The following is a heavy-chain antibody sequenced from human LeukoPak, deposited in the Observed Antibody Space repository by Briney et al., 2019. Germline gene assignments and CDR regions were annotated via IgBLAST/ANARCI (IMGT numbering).Heavy chain of an antibody. CDR3: ARVGNWFDP. CDR1: GGPISSYY. CDR2: IYYSGST. J-gene: IGHJ5*02. V-gene: IGHV4-59*01. Sequence: SETLSLTCTVSGGPISSYYWSWIRQPPGKGLEWNGYIYYSGSTNYNPSLKSRVTISVDTSKNQFSLKLSSVTAADTAVYYCARVGNWFDPWGQGTLVTVSS.